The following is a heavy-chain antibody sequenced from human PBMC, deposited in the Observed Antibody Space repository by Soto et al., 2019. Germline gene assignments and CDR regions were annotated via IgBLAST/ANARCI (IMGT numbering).Heavy chain of an antibody. J-gene: IGHJ4*02. CDR2: INPNSGGT. CDR3: ARGPPITDCSSTSCNPFDY. CDR1: GYTFTGYY. V-gene: IGHV1-2*04. D-gene: IGHD2-2*01. Sequence: ASVKVSCKASGYTFTGYYMHWVRQAPGQGLEWMGWINPNSGGTNYAQKFQGWVTMTRDTSISTAYMELSRLRSDDTAVYYCARGPPITDCSSTSCNPFDYWGQGTLVTVSS.